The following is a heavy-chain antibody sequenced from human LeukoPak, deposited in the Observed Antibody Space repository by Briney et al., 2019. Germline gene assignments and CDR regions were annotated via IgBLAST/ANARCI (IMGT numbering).Heavy chain of an antibody. J-gene: IGHJ3*01. Sequence: GGSLRLSCAASGFTFSSYAMTWVRQAPGKGLEWVSSIDGSATDTYYADSVKGRFTISRDNSRNTHYLQMNSPRAEDTAVYYCAKDFYGSGSYYTVAFDVWGQGTVVTVS. CDR1: GFTFSSYA. CDR2: IDGSATDT. CDR3: AKDFYGSGSYYTVAFDV. V-gene: IGHV3-23*01. D-gene: IGHD3-10*01.